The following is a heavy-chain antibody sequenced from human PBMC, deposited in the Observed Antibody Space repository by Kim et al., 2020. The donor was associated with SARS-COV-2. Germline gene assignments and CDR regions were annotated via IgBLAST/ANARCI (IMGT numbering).Heavy chain of an antibody. J-gene: IGHJ4*02. CDR3: ARDRGGLGCSGDSCYYFDF. CDR1: GFTFGSYG. V-gene: IGHV3-33*05. Sequence: GGSLRLSCAASGFTFGSYGMHWVRQAPGKGLEWVAVISYDGSRKYYADSVKGRFTISRDNSKNMLFLQMNSVRAEDTAVYYCARDRGGLGCSGDSCYYFDFWRQGTLVTVSS. D-gene: IGHD2-15*01. CDR2: ISYDGSRK.